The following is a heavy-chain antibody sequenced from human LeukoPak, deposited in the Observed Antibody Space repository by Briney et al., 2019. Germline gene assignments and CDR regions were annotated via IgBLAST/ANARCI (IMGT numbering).Heavy chain of an antibody. D-gene: IGHD3-16*01. CDR3: TRKGGPTLDY. CDR1: GFTFGDYA. J-gene: IGHJ4*02. V-gene: IGHV3-49*04. CDR2: IRSKAYGGTT. Sequence: GGSLRLSCTASGFTFGDYAMSWVRQAPGKGLEWVGFIRSKAYGGTTEYAASVKGRFTISRDDSKSIAYLQMNSLKTEATAVYYCTRKGGPTLDYWGQGTLVTVSS.